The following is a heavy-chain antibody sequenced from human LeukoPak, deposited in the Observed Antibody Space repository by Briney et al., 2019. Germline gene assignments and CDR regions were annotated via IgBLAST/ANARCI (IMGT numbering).Heavy chain of an antibody. CDR2: ISAYNGNT. V-gene: IGHV1-18*01. J-gene: IGHJ6*02. Sequence: ASVKVSCKASGYTFTSYGISWVRQAPGQGLEWMGWISAYNGNTNYAQKLQGRVTMTTDTSTSTAYMELRSLRSDDTAMYYCAILLWFGEPPKGGYYYGMDVWGQGTTVTVSS. CDR3: AILLWFGEPPKGGYYYGMDV. CDR1: GYTFTSYG. D-gene: IGHD3-10*01.